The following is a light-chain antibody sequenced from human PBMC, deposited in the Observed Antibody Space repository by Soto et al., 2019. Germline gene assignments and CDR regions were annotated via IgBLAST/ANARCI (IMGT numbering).Light chain of an antibody. CDR2: AAS. V-gene: IGKV1-39*01. J-gene: IGKJ1*01. Sequence: QRTQSQSTLSASVGDPVTITCRASQGISTYLDWYQQKPGKAPKVLIYAASSLESGVPSRFSGGGSETDFTLTISGLQPEDFATYSCQQSNSSTWTFGQGTKVDI. CDR1: QGISTY. CDR3: QQSNSSTWT.